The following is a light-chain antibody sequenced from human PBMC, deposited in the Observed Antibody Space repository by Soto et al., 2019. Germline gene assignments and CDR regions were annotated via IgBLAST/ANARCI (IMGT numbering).Light chain of an antibody. V-gene: IGKV3-11*01. J-gene: IGKJ1*01. Sequence: IVLTQSPATLSLSKGERATLSCRASQSVSSYLAWYQQKPGQAPRLLIYDASNRATGIPARFSGSGSGTDFTLTISSLEPEDFAVYYCQQRSNWPPTFGQGTNVDI. CDR3: QQRSNWPPT. CDR2: DAS. CDR1: QSVSSY.